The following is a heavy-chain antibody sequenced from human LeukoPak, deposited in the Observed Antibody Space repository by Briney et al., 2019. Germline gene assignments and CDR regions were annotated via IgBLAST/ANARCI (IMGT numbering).Heavy chain of an antibody. D-gene: IGHD2-8*01. V-gene: IGHV3-66*01. CDR1: GFTVSSNY. CDR3: ARDNED. Sequence: SGGSVRLSCAASGFTVSSNYMNWVRQAPGKGLEWVSGIYSGGSTYYADSVKGRFTFSRDNSKNTVYLQMNSLRAEDTAVYYCARDNEDWGQGTLATVPS. J-gene: IGHJ4*02. CDR2: IYSGGST.